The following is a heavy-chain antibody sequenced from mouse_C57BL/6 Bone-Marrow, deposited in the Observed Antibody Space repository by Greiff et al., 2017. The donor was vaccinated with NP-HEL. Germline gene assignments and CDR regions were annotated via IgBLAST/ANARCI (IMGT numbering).Heavy chain of an antibody. CDR1: GFTFTDYY. V-gene: IGHV7-3*01. D-gene: IGHD2-2*01. CDR3: ARMDGYDGFAY. J-gene: IGHJ3*01. CDR2: IRNKANGYTT. Sequence: EVNVVESGGGLVQPGGSLSLSCAASGFTFTDYYMSWVRQPPGKALEWLGFIRNKANGYTTEYSASVKGRFTISRDNSQSILYLQMNALRAEDSATYYCARMDGYDGFAYWGQGTLVTVSA.